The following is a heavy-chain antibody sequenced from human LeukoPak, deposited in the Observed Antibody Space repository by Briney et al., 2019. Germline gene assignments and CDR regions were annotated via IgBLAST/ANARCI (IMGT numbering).Heavy chain of an antibody. D-gene: IGHD6-19*01. CDR2: IYHSGST. CDR1: GGSISSGGYS. V-gene: IGHV4-30-2*01. J-gene: IGHJ4*02. Sequence: SETLSLTCAVSGGSISSGGYSWSWIRQPPGTGLEWLGHIYHSGSTYYNPSLKSRVTISVDRSKNQFSLKLSSVTAADTAVYYCARGSERQWLVRTTGFDYWGQGTLVTVSS. CDR3: ARGSERQWLVRTTGFDY.